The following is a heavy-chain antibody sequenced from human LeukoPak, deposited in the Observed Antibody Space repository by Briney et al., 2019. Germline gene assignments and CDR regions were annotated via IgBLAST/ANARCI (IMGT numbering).Heavy chain of an antibody. CDR1: GYTFTGYY. CDR2: INPNSGGT. CDR3: AREAPLQAAAYVWGSPAAY. D-gene: IGHD3-16*01. Sequence: ASVKVSCKASGYTFTGYYMHWVRQAPGQGLEWMGQINPNSGGTNYAQKFQGRVTMTRDTSISTAYMELSRLRSDDTAVYYCAREAPLQAAAYVWGSPAAYWGQGTLVTVSS. V-gene: IGHV1-2*06. J-gene: IGHJ4*02.